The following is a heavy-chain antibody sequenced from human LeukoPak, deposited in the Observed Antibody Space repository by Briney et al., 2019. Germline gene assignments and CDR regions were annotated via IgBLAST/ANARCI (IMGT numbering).Heavy chain of an antibody. Sequence: PGGSLRLSCAASGFTFDDYGMSWVRQAPGKGLEWVSGINWNGGSTGYADSVKGRFTISRDNAKNSLYLQMNSLRAEDTALYHCARDRPSPPYYYYYYMDVWGKGTTVTVSS. V-gene: IGHV3-20*01. CDR2: INWNGGST. CDR3: ARDRPSPPYYYYYYMDV. J-gene: IGHJ6*03. CDR1: GFTFDDYG.